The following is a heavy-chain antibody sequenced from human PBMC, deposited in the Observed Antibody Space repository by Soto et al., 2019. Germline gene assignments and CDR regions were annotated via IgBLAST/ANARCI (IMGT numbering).Heavy chain of an antibody. J-gene: IGHJ6*02. D-gene: IGHD3-10*01. CDR3: ARGALYYYGSRSYQNYYYGMDV. CDR1: CGSISSSNW. CDR2: IYHSGST. Sequence: SLTCAVSCGSISSSNWWSWVRQPPGKGLEWIGEIYHSGSTNYNPSLKSRVTISVDKSKNQFSLKLSSVTAADTAVYYCARGALYYYGSRSYQNYYYGMDVWGQGTTVTVSS. V-gene: IGHV4-4*02.